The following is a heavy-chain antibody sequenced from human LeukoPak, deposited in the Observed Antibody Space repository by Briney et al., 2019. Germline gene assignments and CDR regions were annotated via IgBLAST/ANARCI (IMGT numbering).Heavy chain of an antibody. V-gene: IGHV1-2*02. CDR2: ITPSGGT. CDR3: ARDRYGDGFAHFDY. CDR1: GYTFTSYA. J-gene: IGHJ4*02. Sequence: HGASVKVSCKASGYTFTSYAMHWVRQAPGQGLEWMGWITPSGGTNYPQKFQGRVAITRDTSITTAYMDLSRLTSDDTAVYYCARDRYGDGFAHFDYWGQGALVTVSS. D-gene: IGHD5-24*01.